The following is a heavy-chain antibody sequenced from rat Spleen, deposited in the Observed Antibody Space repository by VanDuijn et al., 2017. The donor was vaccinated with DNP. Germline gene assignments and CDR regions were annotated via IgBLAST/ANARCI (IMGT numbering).Heavy chain of an antibody. CDR3: AKDRDGGYAMDA. CDR2: TISFDGSS. D-gene: IGHD1-11*01. CDR1: GFTFSSYW. V-gene: IGHV5-58*01. Sequence: EVQLVESGGGLVQPGRSLKLSCVASGFTFSSYWMYWIRQAPGKGLEWVATISFDGSSYYPDSVKGRFTISRDNAQNTVYLQMNSLRSEDTATYYCAKDRDGGYAMDAWGQGTSVTVSS. J-gene: IGHJ4*01.